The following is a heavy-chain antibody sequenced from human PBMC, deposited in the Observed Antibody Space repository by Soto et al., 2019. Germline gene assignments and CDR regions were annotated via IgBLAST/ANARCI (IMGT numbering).Heavy chain of an antibody. Sequence: QVQLVESGGGVVQPGRSLRLSCAASGFIFSSYGMHWVRQAPGKGLEWVAAIWNDGSNKDYAHSVKGRFTISRDNSKNTVYLQMNSLRGEHTAMYYCTREDEILTGFDYWGQGTLVTVSS. J-gene: IGHJ4*02. CDR3: TREDEILTGFDY. CDR2: IWNDGSNK. D-gene: IGHD3-9*01. CDR1: GFIFSSYG. V-gene: IGHV3-33*01.